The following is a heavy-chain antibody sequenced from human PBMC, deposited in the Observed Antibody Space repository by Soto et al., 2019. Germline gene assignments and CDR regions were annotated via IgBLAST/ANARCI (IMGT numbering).Heavy chain of an antibody. J-gene: IGHJ6*02. Sequence: QVQLVQSGAEVKKPGASVKVSCKASDYTFTSYGISWGRQAPGQGLEWMGWISTYNGNTDYARKLQGRVTMTTDTSTSTAYMELRSLRFDDTAVYYCARAAETRYYGMDVWGQGTMVTVSS. CDR3: ARAAETRYYGMDV. V-gene: IGHV1-18*04. CDR1: DYTFTSYG. CDR2: ISTYNGNT.